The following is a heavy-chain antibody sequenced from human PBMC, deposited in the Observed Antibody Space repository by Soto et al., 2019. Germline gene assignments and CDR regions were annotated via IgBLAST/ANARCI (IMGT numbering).Heavy chain of an antibody. J-gene: IGHJ4*02. Sequence: GGSLRLSCAASGFTFSSYGMHWVRQAPGKGLERVAVIWYDGSNKYYADSVKGRFTISRDNSKNTLYLQMNSLRAEDTAVYYCARDISGPGPYSRGWNPFDYCGQRTLVTVSS. CDR2: IWYDGSNK. CDR1: GFTFSSYG. V-gene: IGHV3-33*01. CDR3: ARDISGPGPYSRGWNPFDY. D-gene: IGHD6-19*01.